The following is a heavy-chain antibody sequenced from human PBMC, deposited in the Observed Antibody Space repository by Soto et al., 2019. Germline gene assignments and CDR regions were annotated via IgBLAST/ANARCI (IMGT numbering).Heavy chain of an antibody. V-gene: IGHV1-8*01. CDR1: GYTCTKND. Sequence: SVKVSCKASGYTCTKNDINCVRQSRGQGLEWIGWMNTNTNTTDSAEVFEGRVSLTWDTSISTAYMQLNSLKIDDTAVYYCAREVVETSSLWLDPWGQGTLVTVSS. CDR2: MNTNTNTT. J-gene: IGHJ5*02. D-gene: IGHD6-6*01. CDR3: AREVVETSSLWLDP.